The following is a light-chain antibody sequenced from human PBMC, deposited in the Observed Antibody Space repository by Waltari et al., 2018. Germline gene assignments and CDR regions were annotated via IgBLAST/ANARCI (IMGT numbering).Light chain of an antibody. Sequence: EVAMTQSPATLSASPGEGATLTCRASQSVRSSLAWYQQRPGQPPRLLFFGSSTRATGVSGRFSASGSGTEFTLTISSLQSEDFAVYYCQQYDYWPRTFGQGTKVEIK. V-gene: IGKV3-15*01. CDR2: GSS. CDR3: QQYDYWPRT. CDR1: QSVRSS. J-gene: IGKJ1*01.